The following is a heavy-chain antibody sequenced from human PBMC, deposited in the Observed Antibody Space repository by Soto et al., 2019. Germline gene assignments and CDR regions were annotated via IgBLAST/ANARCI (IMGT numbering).Heavy chain of an antibody. J-gene: IGHJ4*02. CDR2: MNPNSGRT. Sequence: QVQLVQSGAEVRKPGASVKVSCKTSGYTFTDYDINWVRQAPGQGLEWVGRMNPNSGRTDYAQKLEGRVNMTRDISISSAYMERSSLGYDDTDVYFCSTWGRHGWSTGFFWGQGTLVTVSS. CDR3: STWGRHGWSTGFF. CDR1: GYTFTDYD. V-gene: IGHV1-8*02. D-gene: IGHD6-19*01.